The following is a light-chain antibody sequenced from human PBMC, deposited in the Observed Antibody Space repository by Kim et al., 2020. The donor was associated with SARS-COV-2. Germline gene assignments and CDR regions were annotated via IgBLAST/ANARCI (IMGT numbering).Light chain of an antibody. Sequence: VSPGERATPSCSASQSVSSNLAWYQQKPGQAPRLLIYGASTRATGIPARFSGSGSGTEFTLTISSLQSEDFAVYYCQQYNNWPDTFGQGTRLEIK. CDR3: QQYNNWPDT. CDR1: QSVSSN. J-gene: IGKJ5*01. CDR2: GAS. V-gene: IGKV3-15*01.